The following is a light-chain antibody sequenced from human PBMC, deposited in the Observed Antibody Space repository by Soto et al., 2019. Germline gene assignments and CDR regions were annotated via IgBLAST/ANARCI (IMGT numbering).Light chain of an antibody. Sequence: QSALTQPASVSGSPGQSITISRTGSDVGGYNYVSWYQQHPGKAPKLMIYDVSNRPSGVSNRFSGSKSGNTASLTISGLQVEDEADYYCSSYTNSNTLVFGTGTKVTVL. CDR3: SSYTNSNTLV. CDR1: SDVGGYNY. J-gene: IGLJ1*01. V-gene: IGLV2-14*01. CDR2: DVS.